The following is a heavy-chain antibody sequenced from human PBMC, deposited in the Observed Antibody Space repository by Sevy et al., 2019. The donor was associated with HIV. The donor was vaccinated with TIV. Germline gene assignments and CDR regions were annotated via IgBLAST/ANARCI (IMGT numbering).Heavy chain of an antibody. V-gene: IGHV3-23*01. CDR1: GFTFSSYA. D-gene: IGHD3-10*01. J-gene: IGHJ4*02. Sequence: GGALRLSCAASGFTFSSYAMSWVRQAPGKGLEWVSAISGSGGSTYYADSVKGRFTISRDNSKNTLYLQMNSLRAEDTAVYYCAKAGFSSMVRGFDYWGQGTLVTVSS. CDR3: AKAGFSSMVRGFDY. CDR2: ISGSGGST.